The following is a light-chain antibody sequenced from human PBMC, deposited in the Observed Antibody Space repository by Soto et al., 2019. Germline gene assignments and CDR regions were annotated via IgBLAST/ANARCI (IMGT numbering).Light chain of an antibody. J-gene: IGKJ5*01. CDR3: QQYNNWPIT. Sequence: EIVMTQSPATLSVSPGERATLSCRASQSVSSHLACYQQKPGQAPRLLIYCASTRATGIPARFSGSGSGTEFTLTISSLQSEDFAVYYCQQYNNWPITFGQGTRLEIK. CDR2: CAS. CDR1: QSVSSH. V-gene: IGKV3-15*01.